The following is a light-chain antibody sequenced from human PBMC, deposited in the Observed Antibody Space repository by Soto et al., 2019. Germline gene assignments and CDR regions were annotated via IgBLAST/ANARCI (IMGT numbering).Light chain of an antibody. V-gene: IGKV3-11*01. J-gene: IGKJ4*01. Sequence: EIVLTQSPATLSLSPGERATLSCRASQSVGSFLAWYQQKPGQAPRLLIYDASSRATGIPARFSGSGSGTDFTLTISSLEPEDFAVYHCQQRSNWPPLTFGGGTKVEIK. CDR1: QSVGSF. CDR2: DAS. CDR3: QQRSNWPPLT.